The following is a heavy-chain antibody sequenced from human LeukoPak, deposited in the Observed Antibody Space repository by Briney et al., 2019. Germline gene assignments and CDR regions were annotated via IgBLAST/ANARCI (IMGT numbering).Heavy chain of an antibody. CDR1: GFTFSSYA. J-gene: IGHJ4*02. Sequence: GGSLRLPCAASGFTFSSYAMHWVRQAPGKGLEYVSAISSNGGSTYYANSVKGRFTISRDNSNNTLCLQMNSLRAEDAAVYYCARHSRGRWYVFDYWGQGTLVTVSS. V-gene: IGHV3-64*01. D-gene: IGHD6-13*01. CDR2: ISSNGGST. CDR3: ARHSRGRWYVFDY.